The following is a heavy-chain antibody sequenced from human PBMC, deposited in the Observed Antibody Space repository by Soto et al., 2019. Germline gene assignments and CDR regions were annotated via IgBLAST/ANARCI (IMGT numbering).Heavy chain of an antibody. CDR1: GGYFSGYY. CDR2: INHSGST. Sequence: SETMSLTSAVYGGYFSGYYWSWIRQQPGKGLEWIGEINHSGSTNYNPSLKSRVTISVDTSKNQFSLKLSSVTAADTAVYYCARGPGDIVVVVAATQDSDIWGQGTMVTVSS. CDR3: ARGPGDIVVVVAATQDSDI. J-gene: IGHJ3*02. V-gene: IGHV4-34*01. D-gene: IGHD2-15*01.